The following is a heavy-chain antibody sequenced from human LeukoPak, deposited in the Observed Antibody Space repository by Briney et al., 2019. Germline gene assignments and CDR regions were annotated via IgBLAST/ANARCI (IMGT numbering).Heavy chain of an antibody. D-gene: IGHD2-15*01. CDR3: ARVDLRAAFFDY. CDR2: IYTSGNT. J-gene: IGHJ4*02. CDR1: GGPISSYY. Sequence: SETLSLTCTVSGGPISSYYWTWIRQPAGKGLEWLGRIYTSGNTGYNPSLKSRVTMSVDTSKNQFSLNLSSVTAADTAVYYCARVDLRAAFFDYWGQGTLVTVSS. V-gene: IGHV4-4*07.